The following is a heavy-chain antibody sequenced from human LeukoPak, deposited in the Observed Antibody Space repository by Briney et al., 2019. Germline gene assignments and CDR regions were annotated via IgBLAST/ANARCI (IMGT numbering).Heavy chain of an antibody. J-gene: IGHJ4*02. Sequence: ASVKVSCKTSGYTFTSYFIHWVRQAPGQGLEWMGLINPSGGSTNYAHQFQGRVTMTRDTSTSTVYMELSSLRSEDTAVFYCAREKYGSPEAAPDYWGQGTLVTVSS. D-gene: IGHD3-10*01. V-gene: IGHV1-46*01. CDR2: INPSGGST. CDR3: AREKYGSPEAAPDY. CDR1: GYTFTSYF.